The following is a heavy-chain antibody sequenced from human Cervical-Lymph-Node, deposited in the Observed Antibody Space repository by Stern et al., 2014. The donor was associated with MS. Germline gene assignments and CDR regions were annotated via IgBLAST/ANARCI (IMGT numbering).Heavy chain of an antibody. V-gene: IGHV3-9*01. CDR2: ISWNSGSI. D-gene: IGHD4-11*01. CDR3: AKDNRVIVTRQGYFDY. CDR1: GFTFDDYA. J-gene: IGHJ4*02. Sequence: EVQLVQSGGGLVQPGRSLRLSCAASGFTFDDYAMHWVRKAPGKGLEWVSGISWNSGSIGYADSVKGLFPISRDNAKNSLYLQMNSLRAEDTALYYCAKDNRVIVTRQGYFDYWGQGTLVTVSS.